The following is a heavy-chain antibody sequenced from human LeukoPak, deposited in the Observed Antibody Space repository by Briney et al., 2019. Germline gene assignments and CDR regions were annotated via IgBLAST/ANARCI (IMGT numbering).Heavy chain of an antibody. J-gene: IGHJ4*02. Sequence: GGSLRLSCAASGFTVSSNYMSWVRQAPGKGLEWVSVIYSGGSTYYADSVKGRFTISRDNSKNTLYLQMNSLRAEDTAVYYCAREYVSGWYFHSDYWGQGTLVTVSS. CDR3: AREYVSGWYFHSDY. CDR1: GFTVSSNY. CDR2: IYSGGST. V-gene: IGHV3-53*01. D-gene: IGHD6-19*01.